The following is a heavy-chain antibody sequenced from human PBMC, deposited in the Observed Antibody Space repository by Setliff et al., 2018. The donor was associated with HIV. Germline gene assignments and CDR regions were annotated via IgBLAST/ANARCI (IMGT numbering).Heavy chain of an antibody. Sequence: LRLSCAASGFTFSSYTMNWVRQAPGKGLEWISVFYSGNSGIYYADSVKGRFIVSRDNSKNTLYLQMNSLTVEDTAVYYCAKGASPAGSVAYFDYWGQGTLVTVSS. CDR3: AKGASPAGSVAYFDY. D-gene: IGHD6-19*01. CDR2: FYSGNSGI. CDR1: GFTFSSYT. V-gene: IGHV3-23*03. J-gene: IGHJ4*02.